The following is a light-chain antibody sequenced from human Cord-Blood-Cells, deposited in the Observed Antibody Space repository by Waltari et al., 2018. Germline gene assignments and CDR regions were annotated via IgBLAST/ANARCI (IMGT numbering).Light chain of an antibody. CDR1: NIGSKS. V-gene: IGLV3-21*04. CDR2: YDS. Sequence: SYVLTQPPSVSVAPGKTARITRGGNNIGSKSVHWYQQKPGQAPVLGIYYDSARPSGIPARFSGSNSGNTATLTISRVEAGDEADYYCQVWDSSSDHVVFGGGTKLTVL. J-gene: IGLJ2*01. CDR3: QVWDSSSDHVV.